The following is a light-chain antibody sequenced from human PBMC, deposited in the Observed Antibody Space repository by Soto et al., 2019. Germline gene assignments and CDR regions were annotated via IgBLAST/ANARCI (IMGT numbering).Light chain of an antibody. CDR3: QLYGVSPKT. CDR2: DAS. V-gene: IGKV3-20*01. Sequence: ELVVTKSPGTLYLSPGERATLSCRASQTLTNTSLAWYQQKPGQAPRLLIFDASSRATGIPDRFSGSGSGTDFPLTISILEPEDFAVYCCQLYGVSPKTFGQGTNLEFK. CDR1: QTLTNTS. J-gene: IGKJ1*01.